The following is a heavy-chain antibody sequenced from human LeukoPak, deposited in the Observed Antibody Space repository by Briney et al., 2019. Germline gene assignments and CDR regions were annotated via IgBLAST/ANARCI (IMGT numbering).Heavy chain of an antibody. CDR2: RNPNSGNT. Sequence: ASVKVSCKASGYTFTSYDINWVRQATGQGLEWMGWRNPNSGNTGYAQKFQGRVTMTRNTSISTAYMQLSSLRSEDTAVYYCARGGSYYDILTGSNWFDPWGQGTLVTVSS. CDR3: ARGGSYYDILTGSNWFDP. D-gene: IGHD3-9*01. J-gene: IGHJ5*02. CDR1: GYTFTSYD. V-gene: IGHV1-8*01.